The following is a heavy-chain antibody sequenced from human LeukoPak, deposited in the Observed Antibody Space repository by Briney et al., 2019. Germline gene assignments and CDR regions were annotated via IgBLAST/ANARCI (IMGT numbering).Heavy chain of an antibody. Sequence: AGGSLRLSCAASGFTFDDYAMHRVRQAPGKGLEWVSLISGDGGSTYYADSVKGRFTISRDNSKNSLYLQMNSLRTEDTALYYCAKSLRYSGSYYSNYYYYGMDVWGQGTTVTVSS. CDR3: AKSLRYSGSYYSNYYYYGMDV. V-gene: IGHV3-43*02. D-gene: IGHD1-26*01. CDR2: ISGDGGST. CDR1: GFTFDDYA. J-gene: IGHJ6*02.